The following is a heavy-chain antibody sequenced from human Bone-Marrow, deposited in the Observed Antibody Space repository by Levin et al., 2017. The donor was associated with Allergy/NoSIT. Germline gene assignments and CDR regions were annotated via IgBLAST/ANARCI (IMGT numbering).Heavy chain of an antibody. J-gene: IGHJ5*02. CDR2: IKQDGSEK. Sequence: GGSLRLSCAASGFTFSSYWMSWVRQAPGKGLEWVANIKQDGSEKYYVDSVKGRFTISRDNAKNSLYLQMNSLRAEDTAVYYCARDLVRLWFGELMNWFDPWGQGTLVTVSS. CDR3: ARDLVRLWFGELMNWFDP. CDR1: GFTFSSYW. D-gene: IGHD3-10*01. V-gene: IGHV3-7*01.